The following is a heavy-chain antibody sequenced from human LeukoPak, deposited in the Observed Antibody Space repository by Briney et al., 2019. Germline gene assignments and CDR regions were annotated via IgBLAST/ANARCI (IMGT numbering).Heavy chain of an antibody. J-gene: IGHJ4*02. CDR2: IYYSGST. V-gene: IGHV4-39*01. CDR3: PRQIRRQLTTVTTFFDY. D-gene: IGHD4-17*01. CDR1: GRSISSSSYY. Sequence: SQTLSLTCTVSGRSISSSSYYWGWIRQPPGKGLEWIGSIYYSGSTYYNPSLKSRVTISLDTSKNQFSLKLSSVTAADTAVYYCPRQIRRQLTTVTTFFDYWGQGTLVTVS.